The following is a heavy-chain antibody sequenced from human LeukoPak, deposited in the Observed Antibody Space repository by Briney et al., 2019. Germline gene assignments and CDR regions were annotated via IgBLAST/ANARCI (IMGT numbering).Heavy chain of an antibody. V-gene: IGHV3-30*18. CDR3: AKEALSSGWYPDY. CDR2: ISYDGSNK. Sequence: PGGSLRLSCAASGFTFSSYGMHWVRQAPGKGLEWVAVISYDGSNKYYADSVKGRFTISRDNSKNTLYLQMNSLRAEDTAVYYCAKEALSSGWYPDYWGQGTLVTVSS. J-gene: IGHJ4*02. CDR1: GFTFSSYG. D-gene: IGHD6-19*01.